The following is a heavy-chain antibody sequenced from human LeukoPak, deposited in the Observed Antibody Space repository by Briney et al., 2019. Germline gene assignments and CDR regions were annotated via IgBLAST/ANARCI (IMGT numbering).Heavy chain of an antibody. V-gene: IGHV1-2*02. J-gene: IGHJ4*02. CDR2: INPNSGGT. CDR1: GYTFTSYY. D-gene: IGHD1-20*01. CDR3: ARVNRYNWNDPAYYFDY. Sequence: ASVKVSCKASGYTFTSYYMHWVRQAPRQGLEWMGIINPNSGGTNYAQKFQGRVTMTRETSISTAYMELSRLRSDDTAVYYCARVNRYNWNDPAYYFDYWGQGTPVTVSS.